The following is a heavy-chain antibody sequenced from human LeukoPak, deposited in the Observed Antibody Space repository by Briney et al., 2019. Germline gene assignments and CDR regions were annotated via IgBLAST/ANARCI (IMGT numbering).Heavy chain of an antibody. CDR3: TTGAGRGY. J-gene: IGHJ4*02. V-gene: IGHV3-15*07. D-gene: IGHD3-10*01. CDR2: IKSKTVGGTT. CDR1: GFTFSNAW. Sequence: PGGSLRLSCAASGFTFSNAWLNWVRQAPGKGLDWVGRIKSKTVGGTTAYSAPVKGRFTISRNDSKNTLYLQLNSLKPEDTAVYYCTTGAGRGYWGQGTLVTVSS.